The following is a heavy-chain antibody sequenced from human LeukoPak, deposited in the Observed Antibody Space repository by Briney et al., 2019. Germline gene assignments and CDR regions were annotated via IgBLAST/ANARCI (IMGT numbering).Heavy chain of an antibody. CDR1: GGSISRGSYY. D-gene: IGHD3-10*01. CDR3: ARGIWYYGSGSYLDY. Sequence: SQTLSLTCTVSGGSISRGSYYWSWIRQHPGEGLEWIGHIYYSGSTYYNPSLKNRVIISVDTSKKQFSLNLSSVTAADTAVYYCARGIWYYGSGSYLDYWGQGTLVTVSS. J-gene: IGHJ4*02. V-gene: IGHV4-31*03. CDR2: IYYSGST.